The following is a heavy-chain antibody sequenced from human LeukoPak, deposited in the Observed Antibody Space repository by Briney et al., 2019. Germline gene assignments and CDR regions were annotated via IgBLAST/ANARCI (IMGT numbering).Heavy chain of an antibody. CDR2: ISDSGNT. Sequence: AGSLRLSCAASGFTFSSHRMNWVRQAPGKGLEWVSAISDSGNTYHADSVKGRFTISRDSSKNTLFLQMNRLRPEDAAVYYCAKAPVTTCRGAYCYPFDYWGQGTLVTVSS. CDR1: GFTFSSHR. CDR3: AKAPVTTCRGAYCYPFDY. D-gene: IGHD2-15*01. V-gene: IGHV3-23*01. J-gene: IGHJ4*02.